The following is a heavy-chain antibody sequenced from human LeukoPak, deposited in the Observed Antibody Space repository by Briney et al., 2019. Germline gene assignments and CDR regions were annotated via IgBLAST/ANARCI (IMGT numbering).Heavy chain of an antibody. CDR2: IYYSGNT. CDR3: ARGSGNEGNDY. CDR1: GGSISSGDYY. V-gene: IGHV4-30-4*08. J-gene: IGHJ4*02. Sequence: PSQTLSLTCTVSGGSISSGDYYWSWIRQPPGKGLEWIGYIYYSGNTYYNPSLKSRVTISVDTSKNQFSLQLSSVTAADTAVYYCARGSGNEGNDYWGQGTLVTVSS. D-gene: IGHD3-10*01.